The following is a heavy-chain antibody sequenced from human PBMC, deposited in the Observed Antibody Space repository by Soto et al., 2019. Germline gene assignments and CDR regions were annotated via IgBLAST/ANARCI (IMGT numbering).Heavy chain of an antibody. V-gene: IGHV3-21*06. CDR2: ISSTTSYV. J-gene: IGHJ5*01. CDR1: GFTFSRYG. D-gene: IGHD2-2*01. Sequence: EVQLVESGGGLVKPGGSLRLSCVASGFTFSRYGMNWLRQAPGKGLEWVASISSTTSYVYYADSVKGRFSTSRDNAKNILYLEMYVLRTEDTAVYYCARDPSEGRVGNWFESWGQGTLVTVSS. CDR3: ARDPSEGRVGNWFES.